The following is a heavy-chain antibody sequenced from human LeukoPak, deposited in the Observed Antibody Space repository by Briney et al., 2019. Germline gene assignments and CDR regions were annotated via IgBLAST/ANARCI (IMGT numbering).Heavy chain of an antibody. CDR1: GGSLNSYY. CDR2: IYYSGGT. Sequence: SETLSLTCTVSGGSLNSYYWSWIRQPPGKGLERIGYIYYSGGTNYNPSLKSRVTISVDTSQSSLKLTSVTPADTAVYYCAKLANDLTRPTGKSGTYYWAFDIWGQGTMVTVSS. D-gene: IGHD1-26*01. J-gene: IGHJ3*02. CDR3: AKLANDLTRPTGKSGTYYWAFDI. V-gene: IGHV4-59*01.